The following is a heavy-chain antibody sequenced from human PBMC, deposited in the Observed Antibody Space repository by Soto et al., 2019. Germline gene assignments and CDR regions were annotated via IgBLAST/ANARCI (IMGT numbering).Heavy chain of an antibody. Sequence: ETLSLTCPVSGVPINRYCWNWLRQPPGQGLEWIGHIYHSGSTNYNPSLKSRLTMSLDTSKNQLSLNLTSGTGEVSAVYYRARGRGGCPLRFDPWGQGFLVGVSA. V-gene: IGHV4-59*01. D-gene: IGHD3-16*01. CDR3: ARGRGGCPLRFDP. CDR2: IYHSGST. J-gene: IGHJ5*02. CDR1: GVPINRYC.